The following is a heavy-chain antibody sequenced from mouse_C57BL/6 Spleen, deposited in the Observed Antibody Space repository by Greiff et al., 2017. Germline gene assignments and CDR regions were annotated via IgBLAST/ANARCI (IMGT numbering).Heavy chain of an antibody. CDR1: GYTFTDYY. Sequence: EVQLQQSGPELVKPGASVKISCKASGYTFTDYYMNWVKQSHGKSLEWIGDINPNNGGTSYNQKFKGKATLTVDKSSSTAYMELRSLTSEDSAVYYCAKGRYYGSSYYFDYWGQGTTLTVSS. CDR3: AKGRYYGSSYYFDY. V-gene: IGHV1-26*01. CDR2: INPNNGGT. D-gene: IGHD1-1*01. J-gene: IGHJ2*01.